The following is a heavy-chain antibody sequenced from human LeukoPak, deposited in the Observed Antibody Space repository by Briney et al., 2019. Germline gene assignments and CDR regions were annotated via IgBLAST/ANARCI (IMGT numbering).Heavy chain of an antibody. CDR2: IYYSGSP. V-gene: IGHV4-59*01. Sequence: SETLSLTCTVSGGSLSSYYWSWIRQPPGKGLEWIGYIYYSGSPNYNPSLKSRVTISVDPSKNQCSLKLSSVTAAATAVYYCARDPRAAAGLDYYYGMDVWGKGTTVTVSS. J-gene: IGHJ6*04. D-gene: IGHD6-13*01. CDR3: ARDPRAAAGLDYYYGMDV. CDR1: GGSLSSYY.